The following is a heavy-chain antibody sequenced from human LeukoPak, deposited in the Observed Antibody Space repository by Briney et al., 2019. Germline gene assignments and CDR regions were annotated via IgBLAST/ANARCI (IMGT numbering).Heavy chain of an antibody. CDR1: GFTFRNYG. D-gene: IGHD5-12*01. V-gene: IGHV3-7*01. Sequence: PGRSLRLSCAASGFTFRNYGMHWVRQAPGKGLEWVAKIRQDGSEAEYVDSAKGRFTVSRDNAKNSLYLQMNSLRVEDTALYYCARDATRGGDFDFWGQGTLVTVSS. CDR3: ARDATRGGDFDF. CDR2: IRQDGSEA. J-gene: IGHJ4*02.